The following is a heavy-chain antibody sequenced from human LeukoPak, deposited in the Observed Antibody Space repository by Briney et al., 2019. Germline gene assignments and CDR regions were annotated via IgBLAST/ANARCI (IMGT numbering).Heavy chain of an antibody. D-gene: IGHD2-2*01. CDR3: ARRGVYCRSTSCYYFDY. Sequence: GESLKISCKGSGYXFTSYWICWVRQMPGKGLEWMGTIYPGDSDTRYSPSFQGQVTISADKSISTAYLQWSSLKASDTAMYYCARRGVYCRSTSCYYFDYWGQGTLVTVSS. CDR2: IYPGDSDT. V-gene: IGHV5-51*01. J-gene: IGHJ4*02. CDR1: GYXFTSYW.